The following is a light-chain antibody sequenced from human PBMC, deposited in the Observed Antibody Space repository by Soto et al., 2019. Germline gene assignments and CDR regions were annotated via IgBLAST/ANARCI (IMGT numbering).Light chain of an antibody. Sequence: EIVMTQSPATLSVSPGERATLSCRASQSVSSKLSGYQQKPGQAPRLLIYGASTRATGIPARFSGSGSGTEFTLTISSLQSEDFAVYSCQQYNNWPPITFGQGTRLEIK. CDR2: GAS. CDR1: QSVSSK. V-gene: IGKV3-15*01. J-gene: IGKJ5*01. CDR3: QQYNNWPPIT.